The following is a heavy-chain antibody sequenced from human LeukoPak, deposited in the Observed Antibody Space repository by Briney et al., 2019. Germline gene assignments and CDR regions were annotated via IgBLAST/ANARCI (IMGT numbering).Heavy chain of an antibody. CDR1: GGSFSGYY. CDR3: ASGTPGTAMGYYYYYMDV. J-gene: IGHJ6*03. CDR2: INHSGST. D-gene: IGHD5-18*01. Sequence: SETLSLTCAVYGGSFSGYYWSWIRQPPGKGLEWIGEINHSGSTNYNPSLKSRVIISVDTSKNQFSLKLSSVTAADTAVYYCASGTPGTAMGYYYYYMDVWGKGTTVTISS. V-gene: IGHV4-34*01.